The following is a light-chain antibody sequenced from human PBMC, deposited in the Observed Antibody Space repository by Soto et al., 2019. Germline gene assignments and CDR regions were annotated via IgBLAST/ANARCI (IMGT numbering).Light chain of an antibody. CDR2: AVS. CDR1: QNVNSK. Sequence: EIVMTQSPATLSVSPGEGATLSCRASQNVNSKLAWYQQKLGQAPRLLIYAVSTRATGIPARFSGSGSGTEFTLTIDSLQSEDFALCYCQQYDNWPLNFGEGTNVEIK. V-gene: IGKV3-15*01. J-gene: IGKJ1*01. CDR3: QQYDNWPLN.